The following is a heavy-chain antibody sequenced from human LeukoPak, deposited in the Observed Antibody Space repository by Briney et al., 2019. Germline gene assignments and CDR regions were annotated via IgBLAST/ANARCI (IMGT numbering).Heavy chain of an antibody. CDR1: GGTFSSYA. CDR2: IIPIFGTA. V-gene: IGHV1-69*13. CDR3: ARRGWQLVRPGYYYMDV. J-gene: IGHJ6*03. Sequence: GASVKVSCKASGGTFSSYAISWVRQAPGQGLEWMEGIIPIFGTANYAQKFQGRVTITADESTSTAYMELSSLRSEDTAVYYCARRGWQLVRPGYYYMDVWGKGTTVTVSS. D-gene: IGHD6-6*01.